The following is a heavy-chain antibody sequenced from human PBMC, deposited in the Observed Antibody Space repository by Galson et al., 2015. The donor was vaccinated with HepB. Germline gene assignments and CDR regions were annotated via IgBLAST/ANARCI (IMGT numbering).Heavy chain of an antibody. CDR1: GFRFSDYG. D-gene: IGHD2-15*01. Sequence: SLRLSCAPSGFRFSDYGMSWVRQAPGKGLEWVSAITGSGDTTYHADSVMGRFTISRDNSKSILYMQMNSLRVEDTALYYCARGGFCAGSSCYQGVYWGQGTLVSVSS. CDR2: ITGSGDTT. J-gene: IGHJ4*02. V-gene: IGHV3-23*01. CDR3: ARGGFCAGSSCYQGVY.